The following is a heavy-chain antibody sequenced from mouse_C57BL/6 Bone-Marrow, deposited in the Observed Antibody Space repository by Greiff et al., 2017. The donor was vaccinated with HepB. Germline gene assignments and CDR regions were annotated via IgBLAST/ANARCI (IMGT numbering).Heavy chain of an antibody. CDR3: ARRDY. CDR2: ISSGSSTI. J-gene: IGHJ2*01. CDR1: GFTFSDYG. V-gene: IGHV5-17*01. Sequence: EVQLVESGGGLVKPGGSLKLSCAASGFTFSDYGIHWVRQAPEKGLEWVAYISSGSSTIYYADTVKGRFTISRDNAKNTLFLQMTSLRSEDTAMYYCARRDYWGQGTTLTVSS.